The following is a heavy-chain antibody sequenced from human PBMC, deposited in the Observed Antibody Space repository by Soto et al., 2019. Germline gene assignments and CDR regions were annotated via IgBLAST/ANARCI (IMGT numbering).Heavy chain of an antibody. CDR1: GYTFTSYD. J-gene: IGHJ5*01. V-gene: IGHV1-8*01. D-gene: IGHD2-2*01. CDR3: ARALQFVYQLLFLFDP. CDR2: MNPNSGNT. Sequence: QVQLVQSGAEVKKPGASVKVSCKASGYTFTSYDINWVRQATGQGLEWMGWMNPNSGNTGYAQKFQGRVTMTRNTSIRTAYMELSSLRSEDTAVYYCARALQFVYQLLFLFDPWGQGTLVTVSS.